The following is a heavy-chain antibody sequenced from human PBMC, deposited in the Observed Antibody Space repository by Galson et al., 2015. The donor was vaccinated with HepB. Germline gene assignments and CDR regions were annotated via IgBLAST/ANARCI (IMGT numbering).Heavy chain of an antibody. Sequence: SLRLSCAASGFTFSSYSMNWVRQAPGKGLEWVSYISSSSSSIYYADSVKGRFTISRDNAKNSLYLQMNSLRVEDTAVYYCARGDYGDNYYYGMDVWGQGTTVTVSS. CDR2: ISSSSSSI. CDR1: GFTFSSYS. D-gene: IGHD4-17*01. CDR3: ARGDYGDNYYYGMDV. V-gene: IGHV3-48*01. J-gene: IGHJ6*02.